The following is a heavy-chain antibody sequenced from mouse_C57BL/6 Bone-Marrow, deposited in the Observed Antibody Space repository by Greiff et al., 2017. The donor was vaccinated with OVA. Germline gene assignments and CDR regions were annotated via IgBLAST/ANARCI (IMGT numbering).Heavy chain of an antibody. CDR3: ARRGSSPMDY. V-gene: IGHV1-72*01. Sequence: QVQLQQPGAELVKPGASVKLSCKASGDTFNREGRKGGKERRGRGREGIGRIDPNSGGTKYNEKFKSKATLTVDKPSSTAYMQLSSLTSEDSAVYYCARRGSSPMDYWGQGTSVTVSS. J-gene: IGHJ4*01. D-gene: IGHD1-1*01. CDR1: GDTFNREG. CDR2: IDPNSGGT.